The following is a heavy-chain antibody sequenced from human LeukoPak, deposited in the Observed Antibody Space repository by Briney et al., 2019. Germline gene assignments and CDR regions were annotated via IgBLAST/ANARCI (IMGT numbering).Heavy chain of an antibody. CDR3: ARDAGTAWRLGENDY. J-gene: IGHJ4*02. V-gene: IGHV3-33*01. D-gene: IGHD6-13*01. CDR1: GFTFSSYG. Sequence: GGSLRLSCAASGFTFSSYGMHWVRQAPGKGLEWVAVIWYDGSDKYYADSVKGRFTISRDNAKNSLYLQMNSLRAEDTAVYYCARDAGTAWRLGENDYWGQGTLVTVSS. CDR2: IWYDGSDK.